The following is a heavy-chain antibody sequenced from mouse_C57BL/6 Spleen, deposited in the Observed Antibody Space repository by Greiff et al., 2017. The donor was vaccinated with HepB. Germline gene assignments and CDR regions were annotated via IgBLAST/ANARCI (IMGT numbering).Heavy chain of an antibody. CDR1: GITFSDYG. Sequence: EVQGVESGGGLVKPGGSLKLSCAASGITFSDYGMHWVRQAPEKGLEWVAYISSGSSTIYYADTVKGRFTISRDNAKNTLFLQMTSLRSEDTAMYYCARGDYDAWFAYWGQGTLVTVSA. J-gene: IGHJ3*01. V-gene: IGHV5-17*01. CDR3: ARGDYDAWFAY. CDR2: ISSGSSTI. D-gene: IGHD2-4*01.